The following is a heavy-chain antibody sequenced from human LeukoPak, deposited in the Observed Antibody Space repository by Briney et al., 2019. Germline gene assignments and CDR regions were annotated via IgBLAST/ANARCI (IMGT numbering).Heavy chain of an antibody. J-gene: IGHJ4*02. Sequence: GGSLRLSCAASGFTVSSNHMSWVRQAPGKGLEWFSVIYSGGSTYYADSVKGRFTISRDNSKNTLYLQMNSLRAEDTAVYYCARALVGALDYWGQGTLVTVSS. V-gene: IGHV3-53*01. D-gene: IGHD1-26*01. CDR3: ARALVGALDY. CDR2: IYSGGST. CDR1: GFTVSSNH.